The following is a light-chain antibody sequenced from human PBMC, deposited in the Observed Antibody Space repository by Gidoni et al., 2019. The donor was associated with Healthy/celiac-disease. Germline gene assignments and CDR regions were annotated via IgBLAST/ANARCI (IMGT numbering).Light chain of an antibody. V-gene: IGKV1-39*01. J-gene: IGKJ5*01. CDR2: AAA. CDR1: QSISSY. CDR3: QQSYSTPSIT. Sequence: IQMTQSPSSLSSSVGDRVTITCRASQSISSYLNGYQQKPGKAPTLLINAAASLQSGVPSRFSGSGSWTDVTLTISSLQPEDVETYYCQQSYSTPSITFGQGTRLEIK.